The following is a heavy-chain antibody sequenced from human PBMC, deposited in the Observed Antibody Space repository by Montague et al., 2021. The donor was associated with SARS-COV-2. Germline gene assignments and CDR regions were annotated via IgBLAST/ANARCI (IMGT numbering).Heavy chain of an antibody. V-gene: IGHV4-39*01. J-gene: IGHJ4*02. Sequence: SETLSLTCTVSGGSISSSSYYWGWIRQPPGKGLEWIGSIYYSGSTYYNPSLKSRVTISVDTSKNQFSLKLSSVTAADTAVYYCATITLGYCTNGVCQPPYYWGQGTLVTVSS. D-gene: IGHD2-8*01. CDR1: GGSISSSSYY. CDR3: ATITLGYCTNGVCQPPYY. CDR2: IYYSGST.